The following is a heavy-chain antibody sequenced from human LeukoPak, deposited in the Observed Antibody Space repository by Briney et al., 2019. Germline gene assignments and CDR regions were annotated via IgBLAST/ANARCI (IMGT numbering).Heavy chain of an antibody. Sequence: GGSLRLSCSASDFTFSRYAMSWVLQAPGLGLEWLSYINTSGSTLYYADSVKGRFTISRDNAKNSLYLQTNSLRAEDTAIYFCARESDSQDAHNPYSFDYWGQGTLVTVSS. CDR2: INTSGSTL. V-gene: IGHV3-48*03. D-gene: IGHD2-21*02. J-gene: IGHJ4*02. CDR1: DFTFSRYA. CDR3: ARESDSQDAHNPYSFDY.